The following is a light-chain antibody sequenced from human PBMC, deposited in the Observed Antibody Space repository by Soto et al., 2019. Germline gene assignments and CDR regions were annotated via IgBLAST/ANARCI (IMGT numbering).Light chain of an antibody. Sequence: EIVLTQSPGTLSLSPGERATLSCRASQSVSSSYLAWYQQKPGQAPRLLIYGASSRATGIPDRFSGSGSRTDFTLTISRLGPEDFAVYYCQQYGSSRVFTFGPGTKVDIK. CDR3: QQYGSSRVFT. CDR1: QSVSSSY. V-gene: IGKV3-20*01. J-gene: IGKJ3*01. CDR2: GAS.